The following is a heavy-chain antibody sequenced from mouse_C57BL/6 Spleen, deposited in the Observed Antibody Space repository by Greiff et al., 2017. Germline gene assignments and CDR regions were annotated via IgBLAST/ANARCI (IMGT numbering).Heavy chain of an antibody. D-gene: IGHD2-12*01. Sequence: EVHLVESGPGLVKPSQSLSLTCSVTGYSITSGYYWNWIRQFPGNKLEWMGYISYDGSNNYNPSLKNRISITRDTSKNQFFLKLNSVTTEDTATYYCARDGDDEGFAYWGQGTLVTVSA. J-gene: IGHJ3*01. CDR2: ISYDGSN. V-gene: IGHV3-6*01. CDR1: GYSITSGYY. CDR3: ARDGDDEGFAY.